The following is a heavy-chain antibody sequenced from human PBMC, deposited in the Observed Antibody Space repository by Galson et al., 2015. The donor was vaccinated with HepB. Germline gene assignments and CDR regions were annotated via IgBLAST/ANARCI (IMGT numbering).Heavy chain of an antibody. CDR3: ARRATYYYDSSGYPYDAFDI. Sequence: EILSLTCTVSGGSISSSSYYWGWIRQPPGKGLEWIGSIYYSGSTYYNPSLKSRVTIPVDTSKNQFSLKLGSVTAADTAVYYCARRATYYYDSSGYPYDAFDIWGQGTMVTVSS. J-gene: IGHJ3*02. CDR2: IYYSGST. D-gene: IGHD3-22*01. CDR1: GGSISSSSYY. V-gene: IGHV4-39*01.